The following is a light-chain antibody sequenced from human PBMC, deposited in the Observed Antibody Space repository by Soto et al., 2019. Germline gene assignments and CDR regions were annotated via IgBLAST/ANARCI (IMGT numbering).Light chain of an antibody. CDR1: SSDVGGYKS. CDR3: SSYTSSNTGV. CDR2: EVS. Sequence: QSALTQPASVSGSPGQSITVSGSGTSSDVGGYKSVSWYQHHPGKAPKLMIYEVSNRPSGVSNRFSGSKSGNTASLTISGLQAEDEADYYCSSYTSSNTGVFGGGTKLTVL. J-gene: IGLJ3*02. V-gene: IGLV2-14*01.